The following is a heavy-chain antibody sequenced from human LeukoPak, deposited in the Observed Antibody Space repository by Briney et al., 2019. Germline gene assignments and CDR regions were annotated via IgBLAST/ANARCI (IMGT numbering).Heavy chain of an antibody. CDR2: IRSKAYGGTT. D-gene: IGHD2-21*02. Sequence: GGSMRLSCTASGFTLGEYAMSWVRQAPGKGLGWVGFIRSKAYGGTTEYAASVKGRFTISRDDSKSIAYLQMNSLKTDDTAVYYCTRGGGNCGGDCPYYFDYWGQGTLVTVSS. J-gene: IGHJ4*02. CDR1: GFTLGEYA. CDR3: TRGGGNCGGDCPYYFDY. V-gene: IGHV3-49*04.